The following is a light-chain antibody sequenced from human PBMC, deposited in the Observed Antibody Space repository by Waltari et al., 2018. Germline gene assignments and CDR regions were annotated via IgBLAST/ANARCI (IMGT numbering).Light chain of an antibody. Sequence: SYVLTQPPSVSVAPGNTARIICGGNNIGSKSEHWYQQKPGQAPVLVIYDVSDRPSGIPERFSGSNSGNTATLTISRVEAGDEADYYCQVWDSSTDHVVFGGGTKLTVL. CDR2: DVS. J-gene: IGLJ2*01. V-gene: IGLV3-21*04. CDR1: NIGSKS. CDR3: QVWDSSTDHVV.